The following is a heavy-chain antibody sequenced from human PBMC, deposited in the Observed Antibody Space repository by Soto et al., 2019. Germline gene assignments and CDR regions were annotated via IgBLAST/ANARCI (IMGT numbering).Heavy chain of an antibody. V-gene: IGHV4-39*07. CDR3: AKSQKYRSGWYAGDQY. Sequence: SETLSLTCTVSGGSISSSSYYWGWIRQPPGKGLEWIGSIFYSGSTNYNPSLKSRVTISVDTSKNQFSLKLTSVTAADTAVYYCAKSQKYRSGWYAGDQYWGQGTLVTVSS. CDR2: IFYSGST. J-gene: IGHJ4*02. D-gene: IGHD6-19*01. CDR1: GGSISSSSYY.